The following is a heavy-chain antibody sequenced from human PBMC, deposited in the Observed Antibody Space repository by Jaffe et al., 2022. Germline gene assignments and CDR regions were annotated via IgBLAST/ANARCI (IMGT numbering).Heavy chain of an antibody. V-gene: IGHV3-48*03. J-gene: IGHJ3*02. CDR2: ISRSGSTV. D-gene: IGHD2-2*02. CDR1: GLTFSGTE. CDR3: TREFRYPGNLGAFDM. Sequence: EVQLVESGGGLVQPGGSLRLSCAASGLTFSGTEFHWVRQAPGKGPQWVSYISRSGSTVYYADSVKGRFTMSRDNAKNSLYLQMNSLRGEDTALYYCTREFRYPGNLGAFDMWGQGTMVTVSS.